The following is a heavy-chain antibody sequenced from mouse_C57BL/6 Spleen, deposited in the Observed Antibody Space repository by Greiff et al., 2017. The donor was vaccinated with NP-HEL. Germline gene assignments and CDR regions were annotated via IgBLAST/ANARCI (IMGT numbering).Heavy chain of an antibody. Sequence: EVQGVESGGGLVQPGGSLSLSCAASGFTFTDYYMSWVRQPPGKALEWLGFIRNKANGYTTEYSASVKGRFTISRDNSQSILYLQMNALRAEDSATYYCASRAYYSNYESAMDYWGQGTSVTVSS. CDR3: ASRAYYSNYESAMDY. J-gene: IGHJ4*01. V-gene: IGHV7-3*01. CDR2: IRNKANGYTT. D-gene: IGHD2-5*01. CDR1: GFTFTDYY.